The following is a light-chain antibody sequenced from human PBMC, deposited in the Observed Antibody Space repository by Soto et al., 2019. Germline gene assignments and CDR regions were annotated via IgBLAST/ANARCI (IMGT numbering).Light chain of an antibody. CDR3: QEYNNWPRWT. CDR2: GAS. Sequence: EIVLTQSPATLSVSPGARATLSCRASQSVSSNLAWYQKKPGQAPRLLIYGASTRATGIPARFSGSGSGTECTLTISSLQSADFAVYYGQEYNNWPRWTFGQGTKVYIK. V-gene: IGKV3-15*01. CDR1: QSVSSN. J-gene: IGKJ1*01.